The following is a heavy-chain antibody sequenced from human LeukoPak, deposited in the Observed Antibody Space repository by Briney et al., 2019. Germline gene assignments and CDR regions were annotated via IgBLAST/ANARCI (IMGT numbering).Heavy chain of an antibody. CDR3: ARAVGGDNDL. CDR2: ITSTSSYI. Sequence: GGTLRLSCAASGFTFSSYGMSWVRQAPGKGLEWVSSITSTSSYINYVDSVKGRFTISRGNAKNSVFLQMNSLRAEDTAVYYCARAVGGDNDLWGQGTLVTVSS. V-gene: IGHV3-21*01. J-gene: IGHJ4*02. CDR1: GFTFSSYG. D-gene: IGHD4-17*01.